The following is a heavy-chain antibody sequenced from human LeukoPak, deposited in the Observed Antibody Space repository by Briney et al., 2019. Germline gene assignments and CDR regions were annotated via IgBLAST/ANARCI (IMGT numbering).Heavy chain of an antibody. CDR2: ITWDGTGT. CDR1: GFTFNDYT. D-gene: IGHD6-19*01. Sequence: GGSLRLSCAASGFTFNDYTMHWVRQAPGKGLEWVSLITWDGTGTYYADSVKGRFTISRDNSKNSLYLRMNSLRTEDTALYYCAKEGGWQWLAAYYFDSWGLGTLVTVSS. CDR3: AKEGGWQWLAAYYFDS. V-gene: IGHV3-43*01. J-gene: IGHJ4*02.